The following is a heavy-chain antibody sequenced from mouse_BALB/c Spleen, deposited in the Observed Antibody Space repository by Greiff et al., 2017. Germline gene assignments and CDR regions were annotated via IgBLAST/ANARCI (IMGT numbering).Heavy chain of an antibody. J-gene: IGHJ4*01. CDR1: GFAFSSYD. CDR2: ISSGGGST. D-gene: IGHD2-3*01. Sequence: EVMLVESGGGLVKPGGSLKLSCAASGFAFSSYDMSWVRQTPAKRLEWVAYISSGGGSTYYPDTVKGRFTISSDNAKNTLYLQMSSLKSEDTAMYYCAIDGPNAMDYWGQGTSVTVSS. V-gene: IGHV5-12-1*01. CDR3: AIDGPNAMDY.